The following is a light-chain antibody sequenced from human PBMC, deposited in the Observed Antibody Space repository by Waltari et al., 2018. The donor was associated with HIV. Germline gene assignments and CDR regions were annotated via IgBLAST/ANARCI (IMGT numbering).Light chain of an antibody. CDR2: DAS. CDR3: LLSYSGARV. Sequence: QAVVTQEPSLTVSPGGTVTLTCVSSTGPVTSGHYPSWFQQKPGQAPKALIYDASNNHSRTPARVSGSLLGGKTALTLSGAQPEEEAEYYCLLSYSGARVFGGGTKLTVL. CDR1: TGPVTSGHY. J-gene: IGLJ3*02. V-gene: IGLV7-46*01.